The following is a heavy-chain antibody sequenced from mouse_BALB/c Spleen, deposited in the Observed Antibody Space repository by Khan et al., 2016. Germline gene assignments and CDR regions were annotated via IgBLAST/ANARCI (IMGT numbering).Heavy chain of an antibody. Sequence: QVQLKESGPGLVAPSQSLSITCTVSGFSLTTSGVHWIRQPPGKGLDWLGVIWAGGSTDYNSALMSRLTITKDNSQNQVFLKMNSLQTDVTALYYCARDDQDYDAWFASWGQGTLVTVSA. CDR3: ARDDQDYDAWFAS. D-gene: IGHD2-4*01. CDR1: GFSLTTSG. J-gene: IGHJ3*01. CDR2: IWAGGST. V-gene: IGHV2-9*02.